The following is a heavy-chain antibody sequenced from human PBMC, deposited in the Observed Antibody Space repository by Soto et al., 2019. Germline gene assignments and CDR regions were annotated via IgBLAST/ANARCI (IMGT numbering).Heavy chain of an antibody. Sequence: SETLSLTCAVSGGSISSGGYSWSWIRQPPGKGLEWIGYIYHSGSTYYNPSLKSRVTISVDRSKNQFSLKLSSVTAADTAVYYCARVRGYSYGRRFDPWGQGTLVTVSS. CDR2: IYHSGST. CDR1: GGSISSGGYS. J-gene: IGHJ5*02. CDR3: ARVRGYSYGRRFDP. V-gene: IGHV4-30-2*01. D-gene: IGHD5-18*01.